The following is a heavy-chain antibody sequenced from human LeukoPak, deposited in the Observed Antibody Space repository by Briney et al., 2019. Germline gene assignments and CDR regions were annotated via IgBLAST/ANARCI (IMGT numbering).Heavy chain of an antibody. CDR1: GYTFTGYY. CDR3: ARDRAGADFDY. J-gene: IGHJ4*02. D-gene: IGHD1-26*01. CDR2: INPSGGST. V-gene: IGHV1-46*01. Sequence: GASVKVSCKASGYTFTGYYMHWVRQAPGQGLEWMGIINPSGGSTSYAQKFQGRVTMTRDMSTSTVYMELSSLRSEDTAVYYCARDRAGADFDYWGQGTLVTVSS.